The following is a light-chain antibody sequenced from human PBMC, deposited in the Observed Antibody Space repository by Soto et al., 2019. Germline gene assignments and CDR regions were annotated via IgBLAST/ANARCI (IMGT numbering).Light chain of an antibody. CDR1: QSVSSSY. CDR2: GAS. CDR3: QQCGNSPPWT. V-gene: IGKV3-20*01. J-gene: IGKJ1*01. Sequence: EIVLTQSPGTLSLSPGERATLSCRASQSVSSSYLAWYQQKPGQAPRLLIYGASSRATGIPDRFSGSGSETDFTLTISRREPEDFAVYYCQQCGNSPPWTFGQGTKVEIQ.